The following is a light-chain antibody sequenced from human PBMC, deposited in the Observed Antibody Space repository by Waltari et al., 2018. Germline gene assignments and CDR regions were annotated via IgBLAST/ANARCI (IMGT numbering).Light chain of an antibody. J-gene: IGLJ2*01. CDR2: YDT. Sequence: SYVVTQPPSLSVAPGETAQVTCGGFKIGDKSVHWYQQKPGQAPVLVTSYDTDRPSGIPVRFSGSNSWNTATLAISGVEAGDEADYYCQVWDNDSGLVLFGGGTKVTVL. V-gene: IGLV3-21*04. CDR1: KIGDKS. CDR3: QVWDNDSGLVL.